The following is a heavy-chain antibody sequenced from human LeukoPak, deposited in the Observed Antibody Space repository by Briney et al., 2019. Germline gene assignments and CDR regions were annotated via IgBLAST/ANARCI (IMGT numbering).Heavy chain of an antibody. CDR2: IGGSGGST. CDR1: GFTFSSYA. Sequence: GGSLRLSCAASGFTFSSYAMSWVRQAPGKGLEWVSAIGGSGGSTYYADSVKGRFTISRDNSKNTLYLQMNSLRAEDTAVYYCAKDRALLWFGELSWGQGTLVTVSS. J-gene: IGHJ4*02. CDR3: AKDRALLWFGELS. D-gene: IGHD3-10*01. V-gene: IGHV3-23*01.